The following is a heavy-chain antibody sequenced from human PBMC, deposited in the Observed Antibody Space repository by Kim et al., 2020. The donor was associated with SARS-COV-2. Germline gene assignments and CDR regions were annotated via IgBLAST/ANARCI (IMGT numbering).Heavy chain of an antibody. CDR2: IYSGGST. D-gene: IGHD3-10*01. CDR1: GFTVSSNY. V-gene: IGHV3-66*01. Sequence: GGSLRLSCAASGFTVSSNYMSWVRQAPGKGLEWVSVIYSGGSTYYADSVKGRFTISRDNSKNTLYLQMNSLRAEDTAVYYCAREVWFGELLDYWGQGTLVTVSS. CDR3: AREVWFGELLDY. J-gene: IGHJ4*02.